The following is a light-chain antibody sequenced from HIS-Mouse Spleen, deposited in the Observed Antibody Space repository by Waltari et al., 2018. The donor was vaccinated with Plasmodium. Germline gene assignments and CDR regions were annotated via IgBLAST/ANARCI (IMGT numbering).Light chain of an antibody. CDR3: GTWDSSLSAGVV. Sequence: QSALTQPPSASGSPGQSVTISCTGTSSAVGGYNYVSWYQQPPGKAPKLLIYDNNKRPSGIPDRFSGSKSGTSATLGITGLQTGDEADYYCGTWDSSLSAGVVFGGGTKLTVL. CDR2: DNN. J-gene: IGLJ2*01. CDR1: SSAVGGYNY. V-gene: IGLV1-51*01.